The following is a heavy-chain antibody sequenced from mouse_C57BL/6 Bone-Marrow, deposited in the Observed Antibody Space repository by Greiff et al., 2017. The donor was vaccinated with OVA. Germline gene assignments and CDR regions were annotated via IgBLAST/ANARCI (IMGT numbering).Heavy chain of an antibody. CDR1: GFTFSDYG. D-gene: IGHD1-1*01. J-gene: IGHJ2*01. Sequence: DVHLVESGGGLVKPGGSLKLSCAASGFTFSDYGMHLVRQAPEKGLEWVAYISSGSSTIYYADTVKGRFTISRDNAKNTLFLQMTSLRSEDTAMYYCARTYGSSYDYWGQGTTLTVSS. CDR3: ARTYGSSYDY. V-gene: IGHV5-17*01. CDR2: ISSGSSTI.